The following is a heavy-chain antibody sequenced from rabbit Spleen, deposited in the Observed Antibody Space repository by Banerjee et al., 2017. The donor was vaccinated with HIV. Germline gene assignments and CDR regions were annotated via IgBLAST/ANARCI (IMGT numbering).Heavy chain of an antibody. CDR2: IDTGSRDFT. J-gene: IGHJ6*01. CDR1: GVSFSFSSY. Sequence: VESGGDLVKPGASLTLTCTASGVSFSFSSYMCWVRQAPGKGLEWIACIDTGSRDFTYYASWAKGRFTISKTSSTTVTLQMTSLTAADTATYFCARDTGSSFSSYGMDLWGPGTLVTVS. V-gene: IGHV1S40*01. CDR3: ARDTGSSFSSYGMDL. D-gene: IGHD8-1*01.